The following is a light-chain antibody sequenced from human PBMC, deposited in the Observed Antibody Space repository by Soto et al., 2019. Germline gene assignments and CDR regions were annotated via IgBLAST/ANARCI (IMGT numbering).Light chain of an antibody. CDR1: QSIGSW. V-gene: IGKV1-5*03. Sequence: DMDMTQPRSSLSASVGERFSITYRARQSIGSWLAWYQQKPGQAPKLLIYKASTLESGVPSRFTGSGSGTEFTLTIRSLQPDYFARYYCQQYNSYWTSGQGAKVDI. J-gene: IGKJ1*01. CDR2: KAS. CDR3: QQYNSYWT.